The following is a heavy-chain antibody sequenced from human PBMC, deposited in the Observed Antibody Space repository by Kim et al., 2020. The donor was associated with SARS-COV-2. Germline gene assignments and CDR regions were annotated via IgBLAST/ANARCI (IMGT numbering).Heavy chain of an antibody. J-gene: IGHJ4*02. Sequence: GGSLRLSCAASGFTFSSYGMHWVRQAPGKGLEWVAVIWYDGSNKYYADSVKGRFTISRDNSKNTLYLQMNSLRAEDTAVYYCAKDSFRADLGELSLSLDYWGQGTLVTVSS. CDR2: IWYDGSNK. CDR1: GFTFSSYG. CDR3: AKDSFRADLGELSLSLDY. D-gene: IGHD3-16*02. V-gene: IGHV3-33*06.